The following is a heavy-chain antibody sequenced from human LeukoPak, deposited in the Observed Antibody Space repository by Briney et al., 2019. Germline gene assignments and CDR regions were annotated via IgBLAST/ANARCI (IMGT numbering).Heavy chain of an antibody. J-gene: IGHJ3*02. V-gene: IGHV4-59*01. CDR3: ARDAVRGSQSAFDI. CDR1: GGSISSYY. CDR2: IYYSGST. Sequence: SETLSLTCTVSGGSISSYYWSWIRQPPGKGLEWIGYIYYSGSTNYNPSLKSRVTISVDTSKNQFSLKLSSVTAADTAVYYCARDAVRGSQSAFDIWGQGTMVTVS. D-gene: IGHD3-10*01.